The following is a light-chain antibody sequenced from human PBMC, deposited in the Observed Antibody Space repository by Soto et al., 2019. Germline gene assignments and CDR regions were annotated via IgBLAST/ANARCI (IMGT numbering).Light chain of an antibody. CDR1: SSDVGNYNY. CDR3: TSYTSSSTYV. J-gene: IGLJ1*01. CDR2: YVS. V-gene: IGLV2-14*01. Sequence: QSALTQPASVSGSPGQSIAISCTGTSSDVGNYNYVSWYQQHPDKAPKLMIFYVSNRPSGVSDRFSGSKSGNTASLTISGLQADDEADYYCTSYTSSSTYVFGIGTKVTVL.